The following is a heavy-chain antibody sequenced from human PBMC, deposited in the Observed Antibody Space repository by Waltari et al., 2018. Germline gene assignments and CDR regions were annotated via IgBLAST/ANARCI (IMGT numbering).Heavy chain of an antibody. J-gene: IGHJ5*02. CDR3: ALGCSSNSCQGWFDP. D-gene: IGHD2-2*01. CDR2: INHSGST. CDR1: GGSFSGYY. V-gene: IGHV4-34*01. Sequence: QVQLQQWGAGLLKPSETLSLTCAVYGGSFSGYYWSWIRQPPGKGLEWIGEINHSGSTNYNPSLKSRVTISVDTSKNQFSLKLSSVTAADTAVYYCALGCSSNSCQGWFDPWGQGTLVTVSS.